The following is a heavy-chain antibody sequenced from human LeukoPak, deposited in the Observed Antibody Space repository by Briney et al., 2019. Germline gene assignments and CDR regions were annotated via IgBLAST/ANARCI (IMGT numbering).Heavy chain of an antibody. J-gene: IGHJ4*02. CDR2: IYYSGST. CDR3: ASSGSYYSPIDY. CDR1: GGSVSSATYY. V-gene: IGHV4-61*01. D-gene: IGHD1-26*01. Sequence: SETLSLTCTVSGGSVSSATYYWSWIRQPPGKELEWIGYIYYSGSTNYNPSLKSRVTTSVDTSKNQFSLKLSSVTAADTAVYYCASSGSYYSPIDYWGQGTLVTVSS.